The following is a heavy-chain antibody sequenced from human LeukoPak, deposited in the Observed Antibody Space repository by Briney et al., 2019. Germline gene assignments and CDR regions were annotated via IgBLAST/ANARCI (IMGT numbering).Heavy chain of an antibody. CDR2: INPNSGGT. Sequence: GASVKVSCKASGYTFTGYYMHWVRQAPGQGLEWMGWINPNSGGTNYAQKFQGRVTMTRDMSISTAYMELSRLRSDDTAVYYCAREGVAAAGTSLGFGWFDPWGQGTLVTVSS. CDR3: AREGVAAAGTSLGFGWFDP. CDR1: GYTFTGYY. V-gene: IGHV1-2*02. D-gene: IGHD6-13*01. J-gene: IGHJ5*02.